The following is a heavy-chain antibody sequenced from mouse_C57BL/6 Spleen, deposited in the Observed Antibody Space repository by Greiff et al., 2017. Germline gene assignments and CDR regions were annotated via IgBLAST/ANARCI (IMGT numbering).Heavy chain of an antibody. V-gene: IGHV1-69*01. D-gene: IGHD1-1*01. CDR3: ASYYYGSSYWFAD. J-gene: IGHJ3*01. Sequence: QVQLQQPGAELVMPGASVKLSCKASGYTFTSYWMHWVKQRPGQGLEWIGEIDPSDSNTNYNQKFKGKSTLTVDKSSSTAYMQLSSLTSEDSAVYYCASYYYGSSYWFADWGQGTLVTVSA. CDR2: IDPSDSNT. CDR1: GYTFTSYW.